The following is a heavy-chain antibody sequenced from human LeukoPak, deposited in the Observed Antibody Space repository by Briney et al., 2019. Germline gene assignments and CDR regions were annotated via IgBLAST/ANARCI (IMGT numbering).Heavy chain of an antibody. CDR3: AAAFGVVVVAASAFDI. CDR2: IRSKAYGGTT. J-gene: IGHJ3*02. CDR1: GFTFGDYA. D-gene: IGHD2-15*01. Sequence: GGSLRLSCTASGFTFGDYAMSWVRQAPGKGLEWVGFIRSKAYGGTTEYAASVKGRFTISRDDSKSIAYLQMNSLKTEDTAVYYCAAAFGVVVVAASAFDIWGQGTMVTVSS. V-gene: IGHV3-49*04.